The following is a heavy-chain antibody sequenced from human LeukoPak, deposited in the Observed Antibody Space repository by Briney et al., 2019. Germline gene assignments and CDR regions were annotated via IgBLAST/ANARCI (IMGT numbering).Heavy chain of an antibody. J-gene: IGHJ2*01. CDR3: ARSSLVVPARFFDL. D-gene: IGHD2-2*01. V-gene: IGHV3-48*01. Sequence: GGSLRPSCAASGFTFSSYSMNWVRQAPGKGLEWVSYISSSSSTIYYADSVKGRFTISRDNAKNSLYLQMNSLRAEDTAVYYCARSSLVVPARFFDLWGRGTLVTVSS. CDR2: ISSSSSTI. CDR1: GFTFSSYS.